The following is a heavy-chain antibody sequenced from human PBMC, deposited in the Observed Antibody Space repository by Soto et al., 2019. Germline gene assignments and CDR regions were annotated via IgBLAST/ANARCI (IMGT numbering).Heavy chain of an antibody. CDR3: SSPGRDHYGMYV. V-gene: IGHV3-7*01. Sequence: PGGSLRLSCAASGFTFSTYWMTWVRQTPGKGLEWVANINQDGSEMFYLDSVKGRFTVSRDNARNSLYLQMNSLRAEDTAVYYYSSPGRDHYGMYVWRRGRTVGVSS. D-gene: IGHD2-21*02. CDR1: GFTFSTYW. CDR2: INQDGSEM. J-gene: IGHJ6*01.